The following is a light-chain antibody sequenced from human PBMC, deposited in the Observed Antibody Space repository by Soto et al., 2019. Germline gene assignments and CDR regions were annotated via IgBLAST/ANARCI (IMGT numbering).Light chain of an antibody. CDR1: QSITNR. CDR2: DAL. J-gene: IGKJ1*01. Sequence: DIQMTQSPSTLSASVGDRVXXXXRASQSITNRLAWYQLKPGKAPKVLIYDALNLESGVPSRFSGSGYGTEFTLTIRSLQPDDFATYCCQHYGGMWTFGQGTKVDI. CDR3: QHYGGMWT. V-gene: IGKV1-5*01.